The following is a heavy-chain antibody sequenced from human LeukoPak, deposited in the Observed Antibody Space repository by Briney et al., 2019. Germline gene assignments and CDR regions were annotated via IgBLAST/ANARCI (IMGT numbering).Heavy chain of an antibody. D-gene: IGHD6-19*01. J-gene: IGHJ5*02. Sequence: SETLSLTCAVYGGSFSGYYWSWIRQPPGKGLEWIGEINHSGSTNYNPSLKSRVTISVDTSKNQFSLKLSSVTAADTAVYYCARGRRSSSGWTNWFDPWGQGTPVTVSS. V-gene: IGHV4-34*01. CDR3: ARGRRSSSGWTNWFDP. CDR1: GGSFSGYY. CDR2: INHSGST.